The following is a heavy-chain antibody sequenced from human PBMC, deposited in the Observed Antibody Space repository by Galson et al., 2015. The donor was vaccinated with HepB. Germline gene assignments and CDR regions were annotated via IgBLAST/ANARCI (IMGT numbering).Heavy chain of an antibody. CDR2: ISGSGGST. D-gene: IGHD3-3*01. CDR1: GFTFSSYA. CDR3: AKDLEYYDFWSGLF. J-gene: IGHJ4*02. Sequence: SLRLSCAASGFTFSSYAMSWVRQAPGKGLEWVSAISGSGGSTHYADSVKGRFTISRDNSKNTLYLQMNSLRVEDTAVYYCAKDLEYYDFWSGLFWGQGTLVTVSS. V-gene: IGHV3-23*01.